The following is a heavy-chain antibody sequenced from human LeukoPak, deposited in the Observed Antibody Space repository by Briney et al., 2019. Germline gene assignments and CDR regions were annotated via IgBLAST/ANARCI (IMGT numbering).Heavy chain of an antibody. Sequence: SETLSLTCTVSGGSITSSSYYWGWIRQPPWKGREWIGSIYYRETTYYNPSLKSRVTMSVDTSKNQFSLKLSSVTAADTAVYYCARAYSSRASDYWGQGTLVTVSS. V-gene: IGHV4-39*01. J-gene: IGHJ4*02. CDR3: ARAYSSRASDY. CDR2: IYYRETT. D-gene: IGHD6-13*01. CDR1: GGSITSSSYY.